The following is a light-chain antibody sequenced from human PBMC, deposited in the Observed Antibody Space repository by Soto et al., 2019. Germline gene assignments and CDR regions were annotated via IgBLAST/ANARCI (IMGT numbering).Light chain of an antibody. J-gene: IGKJ4*01. CDR3: QQRTDWPT. CDR1: QSVSHF. CDR2: DTS. V-gene: IGKV3-11*01. Sequence: EIVLTQSPGTLSLSPGESATLSCRASQSVSHFLAWYQQKPGQAPRLLIYDTSSRATGIPGRFSGSGSGTDFTLTIDILEPEDSAVYYCQQRTDWPTFGGGTMVEI.